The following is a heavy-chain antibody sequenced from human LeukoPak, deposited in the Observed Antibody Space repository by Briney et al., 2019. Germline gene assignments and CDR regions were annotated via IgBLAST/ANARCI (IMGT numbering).Heavy chain of an antibody. CDR1: GFTFSSYA. D-gene: IGHD1-1*01. CDR3: AKEWMGGTTGQYYYYGMDV. Sequence: GGSLRLSCEASGFTFSSYAMSWVRQAPGKGLEWVSAISGSGGSTYYADSVKGRFTISRDNSKNTLYLQMNSLRAEDTAVYYCAKEWMGGTTGQYYYYGMDVWGQGTTVTVSS. V-gene: IGHV3-23*01. J-gene: IGHJ6*02. CDR2: ISGSGGST.